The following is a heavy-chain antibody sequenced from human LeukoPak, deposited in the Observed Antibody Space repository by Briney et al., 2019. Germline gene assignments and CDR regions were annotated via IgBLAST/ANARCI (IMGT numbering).Heavy chain of an antibody. CDR3: AGYCSGGSCYAVPAVFDY. Sequence: ASESLSLTCTVSGGSISSYYWSWIRQPPGKGLEWVGYIYYSGSTNYNPSLKRRVTISVDTSKNQLSLKLGSVTAADPAVYYCAGYCSGGSCYAVPAVFDYWGQGTLVTVSS. CDR1: GGSISSYY. J-gene: IGHJ4*02. D-gene: IGHD2-15*01. V-gene: IGHV4-59*01. CDR2: IYYSGST.